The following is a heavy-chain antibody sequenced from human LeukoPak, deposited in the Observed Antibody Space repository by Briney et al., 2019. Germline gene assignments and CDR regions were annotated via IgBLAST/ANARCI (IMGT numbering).Heavy chain of an antibody. CDR1: GYTFTGYY. CDR2: INPNSGGT. CDR3: ARGGNSSSWFLYY. V-gene: IGHV1-2*04. J-gene: IGHJ4*02. D-gene: IGHD6-13*01. Sequence: ASVKVSCKASGYTFTGYYMHWVRQAPGQGLEWMGWINPNSGGTNYAQKFQGWVTMTRDTSISTAYMELSRLRSDDTAVYYCARGGNSSSWFLYYWGQGTLVTVSS.